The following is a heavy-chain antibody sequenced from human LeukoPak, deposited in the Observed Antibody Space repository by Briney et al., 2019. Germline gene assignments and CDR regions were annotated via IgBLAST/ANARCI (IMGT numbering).Heavy chain of an antibody. J-gene: IGHJ4*02. V-gene: IGHV5-51*01. CDR3: ARPSGTYNRFDS. D-gene: IGHD1-26*01. CDR2: IYPGDSDT. CDR1: GYSFTSNW. Sequence: GESLKISCKGSGYSFTSNWICWVRQIPGKGLEWMGMIYPGDSDTRYSPSFQGPVTISADKSISTAYLQWSSLKASDTAMYYCARPSGTYNRFDSWGQGTLVTVSS.